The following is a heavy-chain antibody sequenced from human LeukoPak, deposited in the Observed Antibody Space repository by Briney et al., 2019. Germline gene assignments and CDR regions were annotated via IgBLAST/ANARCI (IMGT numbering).Heavy chain of an antibody. CDR3: ARSTYNSAWRDY. Sequence: GGSLRLSCAASGFTFSNYAMSWVRRAPGKGLEWVSGISGGGGSTYYVDSVKGRFTISRDNSKNTLSLQMNSLRAEDTAVYYCARSTYNSAWRDYWGQGTLVTVSS. CDR1: GFTFSNYA. D-gene: IGHD6-19*01. V-gene: IGHV3-23*01. J-gene: IGHJ4*02. CDR2: ISGGGGST.